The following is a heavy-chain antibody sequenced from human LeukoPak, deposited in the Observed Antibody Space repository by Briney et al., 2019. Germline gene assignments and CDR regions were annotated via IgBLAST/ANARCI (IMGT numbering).Heavy chain of an antibody. V-gene: IGHV3-23*01. CDR3: AKTMYYYDSTGYYYFQH. J-gene: IGHJ1*01. D-gene: IGHD3-22*01. CDR2: ISGSGGST. CDR1: GFTFSSYA. Sequence: GGSLRLSCAASGFTFSSYAMSWVRQAPGEGLEWVSAISGSGGSTYYADSVKGRFTISRDNSKNTLYLQMNSLRAEDTAVYFCAKTMYYYDSTGYYYFQHWGQGTLVAVSS.